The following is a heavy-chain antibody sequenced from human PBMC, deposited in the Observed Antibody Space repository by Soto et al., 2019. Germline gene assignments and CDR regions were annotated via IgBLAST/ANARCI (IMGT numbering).Heavy chain of an antibody. Sequence: EVQLVESGGGLVKPGGSLRLSCAASGFTFSSYSMNWVRQAPGKGLEWVSSISSSSSYIYYADSVKGRCTISRDNAKNSQYLPMNSLRAEDTAVYYGAREGVQHGSGPYYYYGMDVWGQGTTVTVSS. D-gene: IGHD3-10*01. V-gene: IGHV3-21*01. CDR3: AREGVQHGSGPYYYYGMDV. CDR1: GFTFSSYS. J-gene: IGHJ6*02. CDR2: ISSSSSYI.